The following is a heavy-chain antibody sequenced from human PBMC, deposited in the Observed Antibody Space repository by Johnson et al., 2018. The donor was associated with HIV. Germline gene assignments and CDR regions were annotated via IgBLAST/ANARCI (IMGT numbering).Heavy chain of an antibody. CDR2: MNADGKTT. V-gene: IGHV3-74*01. D-gene: IGHD6-13*01. J-gene: IGHJ3*02. Sequence: VQLVESGGDLVKPGGSLRLSCAAPGFPFSDAWMHWVRQAPGKGLVWVSRMNADGKTTTYADSVKGRFTISRDNVKNTLYLQMNSLRAEDTAVYYCAREQELIGERAFDIWGQGKMVTVSS. CDR1: GFPFSDAW. CDR3: AREQELIGERAFDI.